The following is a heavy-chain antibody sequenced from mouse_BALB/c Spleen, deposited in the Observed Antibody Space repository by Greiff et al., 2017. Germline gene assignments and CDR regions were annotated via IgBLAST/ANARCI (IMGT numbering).Heavy chain of an antibody. V-gene: IGHV5-17*02. CDR3: ARGYYGSSPYAMDY. CDR1: GFTFSSFG. CDR2: ISSGSSTI. Sequence: EVKLVESGGGLVQPGGSRKLSCAASGFTFSSFGMHWVRQAPEKGLEWVAYISSGSSTIYYADTVKGRFTISRDNPKNTLFLQMTSLRSEDTAMYYCARGYYGSSPYAMDYWGQGTSVTVSS. J-gene: IGHJ4*01. D-gene: IGHD1-1*01.